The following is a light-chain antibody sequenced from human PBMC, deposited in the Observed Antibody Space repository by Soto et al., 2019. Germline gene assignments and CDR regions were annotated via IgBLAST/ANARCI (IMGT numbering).Light chain of an antibody. CDR3: MQGTHWPIT. CDR1: QSLVHSDGIAY. J-gene: IGKJ5*01. Sequence: EVVMTQSPLSLPVTFGQPASISCRSNQSLVHSDGIAYFSWFQQRPGRSPRRLIYKVSNRDSGVPARFSGSGSGTDFALKISRVEAEDVGVYYCMQGTHWPITFGQGTRLEIK. CDR2: KVS. V-gene: IGKV2-30*02.